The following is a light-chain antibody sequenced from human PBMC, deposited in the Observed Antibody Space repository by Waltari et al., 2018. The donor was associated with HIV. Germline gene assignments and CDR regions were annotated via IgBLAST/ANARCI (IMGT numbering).Light chain of an antibody. V-gene: IGLV2-11*01. Sequence: QSALPQLPPGPGSPGQQVTIPGPGSTGDVGGFKFVSWYQQHPGKAPKVIIHDVSERPSGVPDRFSGSKSGNTASLTISGLQAEDDADYYCCSYAGSYTMVFGGGTKLTVL. CDR3: CSYAGSYTMV. J-gene: IGLJ2*01. CDR1: TGDVGGFKF. CDR2: DVS.